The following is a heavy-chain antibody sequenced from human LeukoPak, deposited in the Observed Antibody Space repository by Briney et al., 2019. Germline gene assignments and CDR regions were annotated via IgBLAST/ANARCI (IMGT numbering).Heavy chain of an antibody. J-gene: IGHJ4*02. V-gene: IGHV3-23*01. D-gene: IGHD6-19*01. Sequence: GGSLRLSCAASGFTFTKYAMSWVCQAPGKGLEWVSSISGSGGGTYYADSVKGRFTISRDNSKNTLFLQMDSLRAEDTAIYYCAKAFRGGRDSSGWYMIGGDYFDYWGQGTLVTVSS. CDR3: AKAFRGGRDSSGWYMIGGDYFDY. CDR2: ISGSGGGT. CDR1: GFTFTKYA.